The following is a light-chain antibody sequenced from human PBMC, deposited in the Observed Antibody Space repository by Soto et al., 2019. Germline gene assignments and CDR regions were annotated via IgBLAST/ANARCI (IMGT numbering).Light chain of an antibody. V-gene: IGLV2-14*01. CDR2: EVT. J-gene: IGLJ1*01. CDR1: STDVGGYNF. Sequence: QSVLTQPASVSGSLGQSITMSCTGTSTDVGGYNFVSWYQQHPDKAPKLLIYEVTNRPSGVSNRFSGSKSGNTASLTISGLQAEDEADYYCSSYTSSITLDVFGTGTKVTVL. CDR3: SSYTSSITLDV.